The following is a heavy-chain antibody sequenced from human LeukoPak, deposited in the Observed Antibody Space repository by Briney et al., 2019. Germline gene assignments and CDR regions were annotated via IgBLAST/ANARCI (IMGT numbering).Heavy chain of an antibody. V-gene: IGHV4-30-4*07. J-gene: IGHJ4*02. Sequence: SETLSLTCAVSGGSISSGGYSWSWIRQPPGKGLEWIGYIYYSGSTYYNPSLKSRVTISVDTSKNQFSLQLNSVTPEDTAVYYCARAGYGDYPPYYFDYWGQGTLVTVSS. CDR3: ARAGYGDYPPYYFDY. CDR1: GGSISSGGYS. CDR2: IYYSGST. D-gene: IGHD4-17*01.